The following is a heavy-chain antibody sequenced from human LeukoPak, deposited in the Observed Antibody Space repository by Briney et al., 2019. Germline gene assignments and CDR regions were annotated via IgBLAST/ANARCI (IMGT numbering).Heavy chain of an antibody. CDR2: TYYSGST. CDR1: GGSISSYY. CDR3: ARDRGAFDI. V-gene: IGHV4-59*01. D-gene: IGHD3-10*01. Sequence: PSETLSLTCTVSGGSISSYYWSWIRQPPGKGLEWIGYTYYSGSTNYNPSLKSRVTISVDTSKNQFSLKLSSVTAADTAVYYCARDRGAFDIWGQGTMVTVSS. J-gene: IGHJ3*02.